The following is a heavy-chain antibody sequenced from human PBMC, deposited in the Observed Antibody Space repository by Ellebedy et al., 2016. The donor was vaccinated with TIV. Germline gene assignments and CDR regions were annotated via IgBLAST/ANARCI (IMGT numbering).Heavy chain of an antibody. V-gene: IGHV1-18*04. CDR3: ARDVPADAAALLDY. CDR1: GYPFPNYC. CDR2: ISAYNGNT. J-gene: IGHJ4*02. D-gene: IGHD2-2*01. Sequence: AASAKVSCKASGYPFPNYCVSWVRHAPGQGLEWVGWISAYNGNTKYGQKFKGRISLTTDTSMGTAYIELRSLRSDDTGVYFCARDVPADAAALLDYWGQGTRVTVSS.